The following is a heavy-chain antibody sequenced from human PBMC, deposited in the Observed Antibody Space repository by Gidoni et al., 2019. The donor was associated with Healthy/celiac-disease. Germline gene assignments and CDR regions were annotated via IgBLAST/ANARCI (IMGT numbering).Heavy chain of an antibody. D-gene: IGHD4-17*01. CDR3: ASGKSYGDYWVDLRYYYYGMDV. Sequence: QVQLQQWGAGLLKPSETLSLTCAVYGGSFSGYYWSWIRQPPGKGLEWIGEINHSGSTNYNPSLKSRVTISVDTSKNQFSLKLSSVTAADTAVYYCASGKSYGDYWVDLRYYYYGMDVWGQGTTVTVSS. V-gene: IGHV4-34*01. J-gene: IGHJ6*02. CDR2: INHSGST. CDR1: GGSFSGYY.